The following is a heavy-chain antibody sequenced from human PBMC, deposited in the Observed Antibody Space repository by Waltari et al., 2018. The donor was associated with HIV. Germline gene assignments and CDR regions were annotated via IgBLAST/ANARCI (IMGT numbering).Heavy chain of an antibody. J-gene: IGHJ4*02. D-gene: IGHD3-3*02. CDR2: IPYSGTT. CDR1: GGSVTSGSYF. Sequence: QVHLQESGPGLVKPSETLSLTCTVSGGSVTSGSYFWTWIRPPPGKRLEWIGYIPYSGTTNYNPSRKSRVTISLDTSKNQFSLRLNSVTAADTAVYYCARVRSIMGRFLGFDYWGQGTLVTVSS. V-gene: IGHV4-61*01. CDR3: ARVRSIMGRFLGFDY.